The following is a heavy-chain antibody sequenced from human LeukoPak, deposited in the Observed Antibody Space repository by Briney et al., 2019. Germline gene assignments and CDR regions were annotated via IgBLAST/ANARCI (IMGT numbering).Heavy chain of an antibody. CDR3: ARARPPTYCGGDCYSGHFDS. V-gene: IGHV4-61*02. Sequence: SQTLSLTCTVSGGSISSGSYYWSWIRQPAGKGLEWIGRIYTSGSTNYNASLKSRVTVSVDTSKTQFSLTLNFVTTADTAVYFCARARPPTYCGGDCYSGHFDSWGQGILVTVSS. J-gene: IGHJ4*02. CDR2: IYTSGST. CDR1: GGSISSGSYY. D-gene: IGHD2-21*02.